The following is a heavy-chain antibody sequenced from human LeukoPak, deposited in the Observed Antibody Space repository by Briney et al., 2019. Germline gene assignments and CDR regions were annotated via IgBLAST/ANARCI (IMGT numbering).Heavy chain of an antibody. CDR2: IIPILGIA. J-gene: IGHJ6*02. D-gene: IGHD6-13*01. CDR3: ARARSSSWYVERGHGMDV. Sequence: GASVKVSRKASGGTFSSYAISWVRQAPGQGLEWMGRIIPILGIANYAQKFQGRVTITADKSTSTAYMELSSLRSEDTAVYYCARARSSSWYVERGHGMDVWGQGTTVTVSS. CDR1: GGTFSSYA. V-gene: IGHV1-69*04.